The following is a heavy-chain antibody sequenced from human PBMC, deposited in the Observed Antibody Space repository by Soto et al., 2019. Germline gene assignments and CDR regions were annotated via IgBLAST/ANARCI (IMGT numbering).Heavy chain of an antibody. CDR2: INPNSGGT. V-gene: IGHV1-2*02. D-gene: IGHD2-2*01. CDR1: GYTFTDYY. J-gene: IGHJ6*02. Sequence: QVQLVQSGAEVKKPGASVKVSCKASGYTFTDYYMHWVRQAPGQGLEWMGWINPNSGGTNYAQKCQGRVTMTRDTSISTAYMELSRLRSDDTAVYYCATDVADIVVVPAAMDVWGQGTTVTVSS. CDR3: ATDVADIVVVPAAMDV.